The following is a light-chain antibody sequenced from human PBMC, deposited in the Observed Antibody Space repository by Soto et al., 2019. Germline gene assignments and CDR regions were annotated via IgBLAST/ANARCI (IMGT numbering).Light chain of an antibody. CDR1: SSNIGNNY. V-gene: IGLV1-51*01. J-gene: IGLJ3*02. CDR3: GTWDSSLSAGE. CDR2: DNN. Sequence: QSVLTQPPSVSAAPGQKVTISCSGSSSNIGNNYVSWYQQLPGTAPKLLIYDNNKRPSGIPDRFSGSKSGTSATLGTTGLQTGDEANYYCGTWDSSLSAGEFGGGTKLTVL.